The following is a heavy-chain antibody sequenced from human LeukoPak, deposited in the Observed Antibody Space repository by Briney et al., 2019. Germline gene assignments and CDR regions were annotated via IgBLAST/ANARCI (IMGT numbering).Heavy chain of an antibody. CDR2: ISSSSSYI. D-gene: IGHD2-8*01. V-gene: IGHV3-21*01. CDR3: ARPYCTNGVCYNNWFDP. J-gene: IGHJ5*02. Sequence: GGSLRLSCAASEFTYGMNWVRQAPGKGLEWVSSISSSSSYIYYADSVKGRFTISRDNAKNSLYLQMNSLRAEDTAVYYCARPYCTNGVCYNNWFDPWGQGTLVTVSS. CDR1: EFTYG.